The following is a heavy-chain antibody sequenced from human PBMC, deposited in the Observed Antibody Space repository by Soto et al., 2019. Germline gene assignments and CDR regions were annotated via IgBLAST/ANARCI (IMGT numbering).Heavy chain of an antibody. CDR1: GYTFTING. V-gene: IGHV1-18*01. CDR2: ISAYNGNT. J-gene: IGHJ6*03. CDR3: ARDLASSNCSGGSCYHYYYMDV. Sequence: GASVKVSCKASGYTFTINGIIWVRQAPGQGLEWMGWISAYNGNTNYAQKLQGRVTMTTDTSTSTAYMELRSLRSDDTAVYYCARDLASSNCSGGSCYHYYYMDVWGKGTTVTVSS. D-gene: IGHD2-15*01.